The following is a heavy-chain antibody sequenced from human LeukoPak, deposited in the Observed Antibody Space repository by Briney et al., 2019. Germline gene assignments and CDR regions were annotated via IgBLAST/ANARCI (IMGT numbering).Heavy chain of an antibody. CDR2: IYYSGST. CDR3: AREYYGSGSYSDV. J-gene: IGHJ6*04. V-gene: IGHV4-39*07. Sequence: SETLSLTCTVSGGSISSSSYYWGWIRQPPGKGLEWIGSIYYSGSTYYNPSLKSRVTISVDTSKNQFSLKLSSVTAADTAVYYCAREYYGSGSYSDVWGKGTTVTISS. CDR1: GGSISSSSYY. D-gene: IGHD3-10*01.